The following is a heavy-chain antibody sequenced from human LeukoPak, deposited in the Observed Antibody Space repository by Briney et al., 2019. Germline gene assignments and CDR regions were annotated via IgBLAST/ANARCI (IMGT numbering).Heavy chain of an antibody. D-gene: IGHD1-1*01. Sequence: SQTLSLTCAISGDSVSSDITAWSWIRQSPSRGLEWLGRTYYRSKWYHDYSAAVKSRITVSPDTSKNQFSLQLSSMTPGGTAVYYCARALAGTEGWFTSWGQGSLVTVSS. V-gene: IGHV6-1*01. CDR2: TYYRSKWYH. J-gene: IGHJ5*02. CDR1: GDSVSSDITA. CDR3: ARALAGTEGWFTS.